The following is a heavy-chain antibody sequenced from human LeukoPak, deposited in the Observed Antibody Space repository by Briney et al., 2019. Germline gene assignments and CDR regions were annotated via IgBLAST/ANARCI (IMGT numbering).Heavy chain of an antibody. V-gene: IGHV4-31*03. CDR1: DGSISSGGYY. CDR2: IYYSGST. CDR3: AREVAAAGTRYSDL. D-gene: IGHD6-13*01. J-gene: IGHJ2*01. Sequence: SETLSLTCTVSDGSISSGGYYWSWIRQHPGKGLEWIGYIYYSGSTYYNPSLKSRVTISVDTSKNQFSLKLSSVTAADTAVYYCAREVAAAGTRYSDLWGRGTLVTVSS.